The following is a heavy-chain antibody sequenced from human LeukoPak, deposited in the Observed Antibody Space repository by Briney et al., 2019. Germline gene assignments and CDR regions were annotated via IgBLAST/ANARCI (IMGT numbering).Heavy chain of an antibody. CDR2: IRSKANSYAT. CDR1: GFTFSGSA. CDR3: TRHIRDIVVVPAAPSVNYYYYMDV. Sequence: GGSLRLSCAASGFTFSGSAMHWVRQASGKGLEWVGRIRSKANSYATAYAAPVKGRFTISRDDSKNTAYRQMNSLKTEDTAVYYCTRHIRDIVVVPAAPSVNYYYYMDVWGKGTTVTVSS. J-gene: IGHJ6*03. V-gene: IGHV3-73*01. D-gene: IGHD2-2*01.